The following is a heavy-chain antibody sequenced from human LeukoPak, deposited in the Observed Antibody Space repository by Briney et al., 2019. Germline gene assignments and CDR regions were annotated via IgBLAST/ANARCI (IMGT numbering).Heavy chain of an antibody. CDR1: GSIFTNYW. Sequence: PGASLKISCKGSGSIFTNYWIGWVRQLPGKGLEWMGIIYPGDSDTRYSPSFQGQVTISADKSISTAYLQWSSLKTSDSAIYYCARQHPSSSSLGAYWGQGTLVTVSS. CDR3: ARQHPSSSSLGAY. V-gene: IGHV5-51*01. J-gene: IGHJ4*02. CDR2: IYPGDSDT. D-gene: IGHD6-6*01.